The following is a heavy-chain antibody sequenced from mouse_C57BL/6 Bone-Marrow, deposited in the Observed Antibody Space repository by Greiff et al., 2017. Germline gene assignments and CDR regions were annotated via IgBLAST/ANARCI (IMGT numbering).Heavy chain of an antibody. CDR3: TRDQGLIPTTVVPYCDY. V-gene: IGHV5-9-1*02. CDR1: GFTFSSYA. D-gene: IGHD1-1*01. CDR2: ISSGGDYI. Sequence: EVKLVESGEGLVKPGGSLKLSCAASGFTFSSYAMSWVRQTPEKRLEWVAYISSGGDYIYYADTVKGRFTISRDNARNTLYLQMSSLKSEDTAIYYCTRDQGLIPTTVVPYCDYWGQGTTLTVSS. J-gene: IGHJ2*01.